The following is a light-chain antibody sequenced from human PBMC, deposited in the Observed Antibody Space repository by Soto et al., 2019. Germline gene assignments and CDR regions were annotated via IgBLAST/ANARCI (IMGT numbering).Light chain of an antibody. Sequence: DIQMTQSPSTLSASVGDRVTITCRASQSITRWLAWYQHKPGKAPKILISDASSLKSGVPSRFSGSGSGKEFTLTIRSLQPEEFATTYCQKYNACPYTFGQGPKREI. J-gene: IGKJ2*01. CDR2: DAS. V-gene: IGKV1-5*01. CDR3: QKYNACPYT. CDR1: QSITRW.